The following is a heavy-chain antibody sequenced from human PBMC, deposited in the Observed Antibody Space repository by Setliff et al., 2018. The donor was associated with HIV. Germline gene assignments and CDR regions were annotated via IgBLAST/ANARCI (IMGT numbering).Heavy chain of an antibody. D-gene: IGHD4-4*01. CDR2: ISYDGSYK. CDR1: GFTFGDYA. J-gene: IGHJ3*02. CDR3: VRDLTTIVTRKVFDI. V-gene: IGHV3-30*04. Sequence: LRLSCAASGFTFGDYAIHWVRQAPGKGLEWVAVISYDGSYKNYAESVKGRFTISRDNSKNALYVQMNSLRADDTAIYYCVRDLTTIVTRKVFDIWGQGTMVTVSS.